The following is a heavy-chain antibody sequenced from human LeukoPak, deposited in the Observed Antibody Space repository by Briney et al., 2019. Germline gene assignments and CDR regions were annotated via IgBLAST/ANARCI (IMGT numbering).Heavy chain of an antibody. J-gene: IGHJ4*02. V-gene: IGHV3-7*02. Sequence: GGSLRLSCAASGFTFSTSWMSWVRQAPGKGLERVANIKEDGSEKQYVDSVMGRFTVSRDNAKNSLYLQMNILRGDDTAVYYCAKYSGAYAIEDWGQGTLVTVSS. CDR2: IKEDGSEK. CDR3: AKYSGAYAIED. CDR1: GFTFSTSW. D-gene: IGHD4-17*01.